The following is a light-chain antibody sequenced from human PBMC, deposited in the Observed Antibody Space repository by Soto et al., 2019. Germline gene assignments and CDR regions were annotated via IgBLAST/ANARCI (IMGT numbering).Light chain of an antibody. Sequence: QSALTQPPSASGSPGQSVTISCTGTSSDVGGYNFVSWYQKYPGKAPKLMIYEVSKRPSGVPDRFSGSKSGNTASLTVSGLQTEDEADYFCSSYAGSQNFVFGTGTKLTVL. J-gene: IGLJ1*01. CDR3: SSYAGSQNFV. CDR2: EVS. V-gene: IGLV2-8*01. CDR1: SSDVGGYNF.